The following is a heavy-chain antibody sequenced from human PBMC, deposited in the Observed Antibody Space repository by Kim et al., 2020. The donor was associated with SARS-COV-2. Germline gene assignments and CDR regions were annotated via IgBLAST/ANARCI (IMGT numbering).Heavy chain of an antibody. J-gene: IGHJ4*02. CDR2: IYYSGST. CDR1: GGSISSYY. V-gene: IGHV4-59*13. Sequence: SETLSLTCTVSGGSISSYYWSWIRQPPGKGLEWIGYIYYSGSTNYNPSLKSRVTISVDTSKNQFSLKLSSVTAADTAVYYCARGGTRLGDYWGQGTLVTVSS. CDR3: ARGGTRLGDY. D-gene: IGHD3-16*01.